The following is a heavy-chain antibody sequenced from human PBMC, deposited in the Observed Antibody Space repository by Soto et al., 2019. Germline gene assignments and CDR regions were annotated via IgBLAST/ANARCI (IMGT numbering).Heavy chain of an antibody. D-gene: IGHD2-15*01. V-gene: IGHV1-69*01. Sequence: QVQLVQSGAEVQKPGSSVKVSCKASGGTFSSYAISWVRQAPGQGLEWMGGIIPIFGTANYAQKFQGRVTITADESTSTAYMELSSLRSEDTAVYYCASIYCSGGSCYSGYLLYWGQGTLVTVSS. CDR1: GGTFSSYA. CDR2: IIPIFGTA. J-gene: IGHJ4*02. CDR3: ASIYCSGGSCYSGYLLY.